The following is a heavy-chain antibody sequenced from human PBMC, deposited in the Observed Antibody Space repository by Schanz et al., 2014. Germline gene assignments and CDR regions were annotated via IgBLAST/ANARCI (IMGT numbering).Heavy chain of an antibody. CDR1: GGSISSGSYY. CDR3: ARGGARRFPVVPDAIQGLRGHYYCYCLDV. D-gene: IGHD2-2*02. Sequence: QVQLQESGPGLVKPSQTLSLTCSVSGGSISSGSYYWNWIRQPAGKGLEWIGRVYTSGSTNYNPSLKSRFPIPLATPRNQCPLTLRFWTAADTAMYYCARGGARRFPVVPDAIQGLRGHYYCYCLDVWGNGTTVAASS. V-gene: IGHV4-61*02. J-gene: IGHJ6*03. CDR2: VYTSGST.